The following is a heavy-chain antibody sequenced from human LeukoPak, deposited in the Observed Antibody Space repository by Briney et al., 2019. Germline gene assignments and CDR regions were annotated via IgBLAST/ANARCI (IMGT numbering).Heavy chain of an antibody. J-gene: IGHJ3*02. CDR3: AKKVGGVYAFDI. CDR1: GFPFSSYA. CDR2: ISGPGGRT. V-gene: IGHV3-23*01. D-gene: IGHD3-16*01. Sequence: GGSLRLSCAASGFPFSSYAMNWVRQAPGKGLEWVSAISGPGGRTYYADSVQGRFTFSTDISKNTLYLQMTSLRAEDTAVCYCAKKVGGVYAFDIWGQGTMVTVSS.